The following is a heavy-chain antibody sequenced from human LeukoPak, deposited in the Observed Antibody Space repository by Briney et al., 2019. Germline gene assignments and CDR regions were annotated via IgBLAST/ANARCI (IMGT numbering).Heavy chain of an antibody. J-gene: IGHJ4*02. CDR3: ARTSGDPFDF. V-gene: IGHV3-7*01. D-gene: IGHD4-17*01. CDR2: INEDGGEK. CDR1: GFPFRTYW. Sequence: PGGSLRLSRAASGFPFRTYWMSWVRQAPGKGLEWVANINEDGGEKYYADSVKGRFTISKDNARNSLYVQMNNLRAEDTAVYYCARTSGDPFDFWGQGTLVAVSS.